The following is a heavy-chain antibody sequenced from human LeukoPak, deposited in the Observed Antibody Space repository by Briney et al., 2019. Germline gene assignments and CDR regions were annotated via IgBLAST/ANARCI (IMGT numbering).Heavy chain of an antibody. CDR2: IYTSGST. V-gene: IGHV4-4*09. Sequence: SETLSLTCTVSGGSISSYYWSWIRQPPGKGLEWIGYIYTSGSTNYNPSLKSRVTISVDTSKNQFSLKLSSVTAADTAVYYCARHSSIGFFDYWGQGTLVTVSS. CDR1: GGSISSYY. J-gene: IGHJ4*02. CDR3: ARHSSIGFFDY. D-gene: IGHD6-6*01.